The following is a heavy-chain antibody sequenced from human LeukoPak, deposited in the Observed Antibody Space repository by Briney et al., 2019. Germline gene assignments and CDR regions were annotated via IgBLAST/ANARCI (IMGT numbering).Heavy chain of an antibody. CDR1: GFTVSSNY. V-gene: IGHV3-23*01. Sequence: GGSLRLSCAASGFTVSSNYMSWVRQAPGKGLEWVSAISGSGGNTYYADSVKGRFTISRDNSKNTLYLQMNSLRAEDTAVYYCAKAPGPGGGGDSHYYYYGMDVWGQGTTVTVSS. D-gene: IGHD3-16*01. CDR3: AKAPGPGGGGDSHYYYYGMDV. J-gene: IGHJ6*02. CDR2: ISGSGGNT.